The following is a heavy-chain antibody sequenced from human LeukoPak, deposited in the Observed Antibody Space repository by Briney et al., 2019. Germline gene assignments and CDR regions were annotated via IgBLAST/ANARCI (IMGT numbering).Heavy chain of an antibody. V-gene: IGHV3-11*06. Sequence: PGGSLRLSCAASGLTFSDYYMSCTRQAPGKGLEWVSYISRRSSNTNYADSVKGRFTISRDNAKNSLNLQMDSLRAEDTAVYYCAKVGPDNWSDPWRQRTMVTVSS. CDR3: AKVGPDNWSDP. J-gene: IGHJ5*02. D-gene: IGHD1-14*01. CDR1: GLTFSDYY. CDR2: ISRRSSNT.